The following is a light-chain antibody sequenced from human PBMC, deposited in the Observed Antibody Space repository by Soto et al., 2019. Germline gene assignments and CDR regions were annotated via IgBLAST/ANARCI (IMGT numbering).Light chain of an antibody. CDR3: QHYNNWPIT. CDR2: GAS. Sequence: EKVITQSPATLSVSPGERATLSCRASQSVSSNLAWYQQKPGQAPRLLIYGASARATGIPARFSGSGSGTEFTLTISSLQSEDSAVYYCQHYNNWPITFGQGTRLEIK. V-gene: IGKV3-15*01. CDR1: QSVSSN. J-gene: IGKJ5*01.